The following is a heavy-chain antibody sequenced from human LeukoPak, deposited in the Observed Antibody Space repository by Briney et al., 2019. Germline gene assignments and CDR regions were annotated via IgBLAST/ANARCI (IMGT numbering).Heavy chain of an antibody. D-gene: IGHD3-3*01. CDR3: ARLRGFGVVIMFDY. V-gene: IGHV4-59*12. CDR1: GGSISSYY. Sequence: PSETLSLTCTVSGGSISSYYWSWIRQPPGKGLEWIGYIYYSGSTNYNPSLKSRVTISVDTSKNQFSLKLSSVTAADTAVYYCARLRGFGVVIMFDYWGQGTLVTVSS. J-gene: IGHJ4*02. CDR2: IYYSGST.